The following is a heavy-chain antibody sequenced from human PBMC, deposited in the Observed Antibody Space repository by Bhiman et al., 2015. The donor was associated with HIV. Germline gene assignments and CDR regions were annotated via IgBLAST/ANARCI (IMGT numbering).Heavy chain of an antibody. J-gene: IGHJ6*02. CDR2: ISSSSRYI. V-gene: IGHV3-21*02. CDR1: GFTFSSYS. Sequence: VQLVESGGDLVQPGRSLRLSCAASGFTFSSYSMTWVRQAPGKGLEWVSSISSSSRYIQYADSVKGRFTISRDNAKNSLYLQMNSLRAEDTAVFYCARDRPYNWNWGSYYYGMDVWGQGTTVTVSS. D-gene: IGHD1-7*01. CDR3: ARDRPYNWNWGSYYYGMDV.